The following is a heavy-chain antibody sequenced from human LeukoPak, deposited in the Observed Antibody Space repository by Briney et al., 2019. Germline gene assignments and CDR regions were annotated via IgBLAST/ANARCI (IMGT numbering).Heavy chain of an antibody. V-gene: IGHV3-23*01. Sequence: PGGSLRLSCAASGFAFNNFAMSWVRQAPGKGLEWVSMITGGGDGTYYADSVKGRFTISRDNSKNTLYLQMNSLRAEDTAVYYCAKVEEGYVSNYFDYWGQGTLVTVSS. J-gene: IGHJ4*02. CDR1: GFAFNNFA. CDR2: ITGGGDGT. D-gene: IGHD5-12*01. CDR3: AKVEEGYVSNYFDY.